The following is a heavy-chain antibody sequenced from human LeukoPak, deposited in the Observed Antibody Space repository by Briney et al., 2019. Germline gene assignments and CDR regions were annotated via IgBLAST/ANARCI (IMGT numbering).Heavy chain of an antibody. Sequence: SETLSLTCTVSGGSINNYYWSWIRQPAGKGLEWIGRIYTRGSTNYNPSLKSRVTMSVDTSKNHFSLKLSSVTAADTAVYYCARGRYCSADICSGGDAFDIWGQGAMVSVSS. CDR3: ARGRYCSADICSGGDAFDI. J-gene: IGHJ3*02. D-gene: IGHD2-15*01. CDR1: GGSINNYY. V-gene: IGHV4-4*07. CDR2: IYTRGST.